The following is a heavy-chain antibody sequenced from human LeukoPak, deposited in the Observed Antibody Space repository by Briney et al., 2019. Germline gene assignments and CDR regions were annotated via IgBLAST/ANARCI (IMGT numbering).Heavy chain of an antibody. CDR1: GLTVSSNH. CDR2: IYSGDST. Sequence: PGGSLIPSCAASGLTVSSNHMSWVRQAPGKGLEWVSAIYSGDSTYYADSVKGRFTISRDDSKSALYLQMNSLRAEDTAVYYCARGLVYLTWHFDCWGQGTLVTVSS. CDR3: ARGLVYLTWHFDC. D-gene: IGHD3-10*01. J-gene: IGHJ4*02. V-gene: IGHV3-53*01.